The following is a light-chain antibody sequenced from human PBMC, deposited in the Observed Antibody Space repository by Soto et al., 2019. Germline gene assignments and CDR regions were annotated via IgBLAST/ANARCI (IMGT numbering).Light chain of an antibody. J-gene: IGKJ1*01. CDR1: LSVSSN. V-gene: IGKV3-15*01. CDR2: GAS. CDR3: QQYNSYSRT. Sequence: EIVMTQSPATLSVSPGERATLSCRASLSVSSNLAWYQQKPGQAPRLLIYGASTRATGIPSRFSGTGSGTEFTLTISSLQPDDFATYYCQQYNSYSRTFGQGTKVDIK.